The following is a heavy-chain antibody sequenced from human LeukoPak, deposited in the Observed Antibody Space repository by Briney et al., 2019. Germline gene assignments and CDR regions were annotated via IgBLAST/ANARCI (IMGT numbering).Heavy chain of an antibody. Sequence: SETLSLTCAVYGGSFSGYYWSWIRQPPGKGLEWIGEINHSGSTNYNPSLKSRVTISVDTSKNQSSLKLSSVTAADTAVYYCARGLIRWLQFRYFDYWGQGTLVTVSS. J-gene: IGHJ4*02. CDR2: INHSGST. D-gene: IGHD5-24*01. CDR1: GGSFSGYY. CDR3: ARGLIRWLQFRYFDY. V-gene: IGHV4-34*01.